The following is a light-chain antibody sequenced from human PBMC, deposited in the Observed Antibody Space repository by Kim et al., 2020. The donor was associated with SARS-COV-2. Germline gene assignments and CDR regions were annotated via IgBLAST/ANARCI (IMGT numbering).Light chain of an antibody. CDR1: SLRSYS. J-gene: IGLJ3*02. CDR3: NSRDTSGNYWV. Sequence: ALGQTVKITWQGDSLRSYSASWYQQKPGQAPILVIYDKDYRPSGIPDRFSGSSSGNTASLTITGAQADDEADYYCNSRDTSGNYWVFGGGTQLTVL. V-gene: IGLV3-19*01. CDR2: DKD.